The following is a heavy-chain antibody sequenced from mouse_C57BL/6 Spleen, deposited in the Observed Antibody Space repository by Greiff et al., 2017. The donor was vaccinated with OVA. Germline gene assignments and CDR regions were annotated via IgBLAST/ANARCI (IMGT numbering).Heavy chain of an antibody. CDR3: GSHHDGYYPYAIDE. CDR2: IDPANGNT. D-gene: IGHD2-3*01. CDR1: GFNIKNTY. Sequence: EVKLQESVAELVRPGASVKLSCTASGFNIKNTYMHWVKQRPEQGLEWIGRIDPANGNTKYAPKFQGKATITADTSSNTAYLQLSSLTSEDTAIYYCGSHHDGYYPYAIDERGQGTSVTVSS. V-gene: IGHV14-3*01. J-gene: IGHJ4*01.